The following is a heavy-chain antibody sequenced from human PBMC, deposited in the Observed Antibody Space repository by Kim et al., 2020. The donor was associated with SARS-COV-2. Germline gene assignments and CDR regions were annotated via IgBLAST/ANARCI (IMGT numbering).Heavy chain of an antibody. J-gene: IGHJ4*02. D-gene: IGHD5-12*01. CDR1: GGSVSSGSYY. Sequence: SETLSLTCTVSGGSVSSGSYYWSWIRQPPGKGLEWIGYIYYSGSTNYNPSLKSRVTISVDTSKNQFSLKLSSVTAADTAVYYCAREGRDGYNYRFDYWGQGTLVTVSS. V-gene: IGHV4-61*01. CDR2: IYYSGST. CDR3: AREGRDGYNYRFDY.